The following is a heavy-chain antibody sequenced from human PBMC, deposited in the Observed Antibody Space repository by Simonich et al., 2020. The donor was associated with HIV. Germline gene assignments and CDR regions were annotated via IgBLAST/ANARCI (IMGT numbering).Heavy chain of an antibody. V-gene: IGHV3-7*01. D-gene: IGHD6-19*01. CDR1: GFTFSNHW. J-gene: IGHJ2*01. Sequence: EVQLVESGGGLVQPGGSVRLSCAASGFTFSNHWRTWVRQSPGKGLEWVAYKNQEGSYKNYVASVRGRFTISRDNAKNSLSLQMNSLRDEDTALYYCALGWGSGWYFDLWGRATLVTVSS. CDR3: ALGWGSGWYFDL. CDR2: KNQEGSYK.